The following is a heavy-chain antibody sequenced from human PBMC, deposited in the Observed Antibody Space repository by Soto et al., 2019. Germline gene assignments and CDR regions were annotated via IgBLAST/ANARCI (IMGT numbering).Heavy chain of an antibody. CDR3: ARGTVTGSEYNYYYYGMDV. J-gene: IGHJ6*02. Sequence: QVQLVQSGAEVKKPGSSVKVSCKASGGTFSSYAIDWVRQAPGQGLEWMGGIIPLFGTTNYAQKLQGRVKLTADESTGTAYMELSTLTSEDTAVYYCARGTVTGSEYNYYYYGMDVWGQGTTVTVSS. V-gene: IGHV1-69*12. D-gene: IGHD1-1*01. CDR2: IIPLFGTT. CDR1: GGTFSSYA.